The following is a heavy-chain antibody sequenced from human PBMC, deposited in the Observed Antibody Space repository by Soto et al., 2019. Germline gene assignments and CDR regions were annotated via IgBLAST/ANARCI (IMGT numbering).Heavy chain of an antibody. Sequence: PGGSLRLSCAASGFTFSSYSMNWVRQAPGKGLEWVSSISSSSSYIYYADSVKGRFTISRDNAKNSLYLQMNSLRAEDTAVYYCARDLVVRGGDEYYYYGMDVWGQGTTVTISS. CDR3: ARDLVVRGGDEYYYYGMDV. V-gene: IGHV3-21*01. CDR1: GFTFSSYS. D-gene: IGHD3-10*01. J-gene: IGHJ6*02. CDR2: ISSSSSYI.